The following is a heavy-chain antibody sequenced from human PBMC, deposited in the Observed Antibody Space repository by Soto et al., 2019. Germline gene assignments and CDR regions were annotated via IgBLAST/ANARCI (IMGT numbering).Heavy chain of an antibody. V-gene: IGHV1-18*04. CDR2: INAGNGNT. J-gene: IGHJ5*02. D-gene: IGHD4-17*01. CDR3: AAVTTVQDWFDP. CDR1: GYTFTSYG. Sequence: GASVKVSCKASGYTFTSYGISWVRQAPGQGLEWMGWINAGNGNTKYSQKFQGRVTITRDTSASTAYMELSSLRSEDTAVYYCAAVTTVQDWFDPWGQGTLVTVSS.